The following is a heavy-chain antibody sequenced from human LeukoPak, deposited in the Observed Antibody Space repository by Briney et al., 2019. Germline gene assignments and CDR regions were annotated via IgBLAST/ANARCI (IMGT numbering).Heavy chain of an antibody. J-gene: IGHJ6*03. Sequence: SETLSLTCAVYGGSFSGYYWSWIRQPPGKGLEWIGEINHSGSTNYSPSLKSRVTISVDTSKNQFSLKLSSVTAADTAVYYCARGRIFGVIYYYYYMDVWGKGTTVTVSS. CDR1: GGSFSGYY. V-gene: IGHV4-34*01. CDR3: ARGRIFGVIYYYYYMDV. D-gene: IGHD3-3*01. CDR2: INHSGST.